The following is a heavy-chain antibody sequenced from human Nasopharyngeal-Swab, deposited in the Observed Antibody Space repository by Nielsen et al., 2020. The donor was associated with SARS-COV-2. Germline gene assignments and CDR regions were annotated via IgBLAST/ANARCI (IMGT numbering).Heavy chain of an antibody. CDR3: ATAYGSVSSPEY. Sequence: ASVKVSCKVSGYTLTELSMHWVRQAPGKGLEWMGGFDPEDGETIYAQKFQGRVTMTEDTSTDTAYMELSSLRSDDTAMYYCATAYGSVSSPEYWGQGTLVTVSS. CDR2: FDPEDGET. J-gene: IGHJ4*02. V-gene: IGHV1-24*01. D-gene: IGHD3-10*01. CDR1: GYTLTELS.